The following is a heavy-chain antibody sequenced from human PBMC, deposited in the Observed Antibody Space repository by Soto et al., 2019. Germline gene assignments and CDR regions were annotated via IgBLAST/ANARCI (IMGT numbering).Heavy chain of an antibody. J-gene: IGHJ6*02. D-gene: IGHD5-12*01. CDR2: VYYNGNT. CDR1: GGSISGSSYY. Sequence: QLQLQESGPGLMKPSETLSLTCTVSGGSISGSSYYWGWIRQPPGKGLEWIGSVYYNGNTYYDPSRKSRVTISVDTSRNQFSLKLSSVTAADTAVYYCARECTVATIGGGMDVWGQGTTVTVSS. CDR3: ARECTVATIGGGMDV. V-gene: IGHV4-39*02.